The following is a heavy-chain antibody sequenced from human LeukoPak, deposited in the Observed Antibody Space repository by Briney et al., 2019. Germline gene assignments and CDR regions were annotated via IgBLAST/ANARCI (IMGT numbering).Heavy chain of an antibody. Sequence: GASVKVSCKASGYTFTNYAMNWVRQAPGQGLEWMGWINTNTGNPTYAQGFTGRFVFSLDTSVSTAYLQISSLKAEDTAVYYCARDALLGGVAHGHDYWGQGTLVTVSS. V-gene: IGHV7-4-1*02. D-gene: IGHD3-16*01. CDR3: ARDALLGGVAHGHDY. J-gene: IGHJ4*02. CDR1: GYTFTNYA. CDR2: INTNTGNP.